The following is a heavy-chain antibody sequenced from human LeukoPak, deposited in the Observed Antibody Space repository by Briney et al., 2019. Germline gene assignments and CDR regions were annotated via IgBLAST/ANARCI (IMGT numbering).Heavy chain of an antibody. Sequence: SETLSLTCTVSGGSISSGDYYWNWIRQPPGKGLEWIGYIYYSGSTNYNPSLKGRVTISVDTSKNQFSLNLSSVTAADTAVYYCARWYYYGSGRRQFDYWGQGTLVTVSS. CDR1: GGSISSGDYY. CDR3: ARWYYYGSGRRQFDY. CDR2: IYYSGST. D-gene: IGHD3-10*01. V-gene: IGHV4-30-4*01. J-gene: IGHJ4*02.